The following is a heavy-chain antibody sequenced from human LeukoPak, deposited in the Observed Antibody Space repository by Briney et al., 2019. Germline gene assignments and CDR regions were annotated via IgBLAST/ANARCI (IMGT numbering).Heavy chain of an antibody. V-gene: IGHV4-34*01. CDR2: INHSGNT. D-gene: IGHD4-23*01. J-gene: IGHJ4*02. CDR1: GGSFIGPH. Sequence: PSETLSLTCAASGGSFIGPHWNWIRQPPGKGLEWIGEINHSGNTNYNPSLKSRVTISVDTSKNQFSLKLRSVTAADTAVYYCARDPTTVVTLPYYFDDWGQGTLVTVSS. CDR3: ARDPTTVVTLPYYFDD.